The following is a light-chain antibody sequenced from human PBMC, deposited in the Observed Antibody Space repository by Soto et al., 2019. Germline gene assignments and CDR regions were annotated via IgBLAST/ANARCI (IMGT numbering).Light chain of an antibody. CDR2: DTS. V-gene: IGKV3-11*01. CDR3: QQRSFWIT. J-gene: IGKJ5*01. CDR1: QTIDNT. Sequence: EIGMTQSPATLSLSPGERGTLSCRASQTIDNTLAWYQRKPGQAPRLLIYDTSYRATGIPVRFSGSGSGTDFTLTISSLEPEDFAVYYCQQRSFWITFGQGTRLEIK.